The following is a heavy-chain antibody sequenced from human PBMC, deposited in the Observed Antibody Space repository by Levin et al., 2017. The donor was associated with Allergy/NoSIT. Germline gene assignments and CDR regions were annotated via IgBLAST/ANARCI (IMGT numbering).Heavy chain of an antibody. J-gene: IGHJ5*02. V-gene: IGHV5-51*01. Sequence: ASVKVSCKGSGHSFGDYWIAWVRQMPVKGLEWMGIIYPAHSDVRYSPSFQGQVTISADRSINTAYLEWSSLRASDTAMYYCATWSCSGGRCYPKGTWGQGTLITVS. CDR2: IYPAHSDV. CDR3: ATWSCSGGRCYPKGT. D-gene: IGHD2-15*01. CDR1: GHSFGDYW.